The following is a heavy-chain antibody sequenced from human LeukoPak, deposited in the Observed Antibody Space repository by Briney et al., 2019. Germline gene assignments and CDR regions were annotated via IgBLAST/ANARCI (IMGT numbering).Heavy chain of an antibody. CDR3: TTDGIVVVVVATLIRP. D-gene: IGHD2-15*01. J-gene: IGHJ5*02. Sequence: PGGSLRLSCAASGFTFSNAWMSWVRQAPGKGLEWVGRIKSKTDGGTTDYPAPVKGRFTISRDDSKNTLNLHMTSLKTEAPALNYCTTDGIVVVVVATLIRPGGRGTLVTVSS. CDR1: GFTFSNAW. CDR2: IKSKTDGGTT. V-gene: IGHV3-15*01.